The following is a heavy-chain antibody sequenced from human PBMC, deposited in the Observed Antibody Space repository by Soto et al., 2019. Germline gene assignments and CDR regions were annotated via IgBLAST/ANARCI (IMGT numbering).Heavy chain of an antibody. CDR2: ISKDGSKK. Sequence: QVQLVESGGGVVQPGRSLRLSCAASGFMFSGFGMHWVRQAPGKGLQWVAGISKDGSKKYYADSVKGRFTISRDNSKKTLYLPMNSLRAEDTAVYSGSYPSSYYLCLVSHDEASDMWGQGTGVTVFS. CDR1: GFMFSGFG. J-gene: IGHJ3*02. V-gene: IGHV3-30*03. CDR3: SYPSSYYLCLVSHDEASDM. D-gene: IGHD2-21*01.